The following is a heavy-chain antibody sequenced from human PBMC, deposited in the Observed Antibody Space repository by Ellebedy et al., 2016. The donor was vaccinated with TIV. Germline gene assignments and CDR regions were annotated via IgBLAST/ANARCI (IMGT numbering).Heavy chain of an antibody. CDR1: GFTFSDYQ. J-gene: IGHJ3*02. V-gene: IGHV3-11*06. Sequence: PGGSLRLSCAASGFTFSDYQMSWIRQAPGKGPEWLSCISSSTGNTIYADSVKGRFIISRDNARKSLYLQMNSLRAEDTAVYYCERDFEYSSGWNGNAFDIWGQGTMVTVSS. CDR2: ISSSTGNT. CDR3: ERDFEYSSGWNGNAFDI. D-gene: IGHD6-19*01.